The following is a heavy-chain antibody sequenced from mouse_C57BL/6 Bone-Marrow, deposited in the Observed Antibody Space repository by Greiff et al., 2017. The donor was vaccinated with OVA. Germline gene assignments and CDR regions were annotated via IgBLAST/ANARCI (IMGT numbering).Heavy chain of an antibody. J-gene: IGHJ3*01. Sequence: VQLQQSGPELVKPGASVKISCKASGYTFTDYYMNWVKQSHGKSLEWIGDINPNNGGTSYNQKFKGKATLTVDKSSSTAYMELRSLTSEDSAVYYCARPLHGGFAYWGQGTLVTVSA. V-gene: IGHV1-26*01. CDR1: GYTFTDYY. CDR3: ARPLHGGFAY. CDR2: INPNNGGT.